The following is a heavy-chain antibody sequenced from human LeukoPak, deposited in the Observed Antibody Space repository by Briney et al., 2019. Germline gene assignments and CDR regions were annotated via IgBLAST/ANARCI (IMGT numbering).Heavy chain of an antibody. CDR3: AKSGSHRFDD. J-gene: IGHJ4*02. D-gene: IGHD1-26*01. Sequence: GGSLRLSCAASGFTFSTYGMNWVRQAPGKGLEWVSYISSGSGTIYYADSVKGRFTISRDNAKNSLYLQMNSLRDEDTAVYYCAKSGSHRFDDWGQGTLVTVSS. V-gene: IGHV3-48*02. CDR1: GFTFSTYG. CDR2: ISSGSGTI.